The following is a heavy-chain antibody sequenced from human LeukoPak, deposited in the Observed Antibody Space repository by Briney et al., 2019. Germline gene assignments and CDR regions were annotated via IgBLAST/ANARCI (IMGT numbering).Heavy chain of an antibody. J-gene: IGHJ4*02. CDR3: ARETWGGLDY. CDR1: GFTFTNYW. Sequence: PGGSLRLSCAASGFTFTNYWMHWVRQAPGEGLMWLSRINSDGSTTSYAGSVKGRFTISRDNAKNTLYLQLNTLRAEDTAVYYCARETWGGLDYWGQGTLVSVSS. CDR2: INSDGSTT. D-gene: IGHD3-16*01. V-gene: IGHV3-74*01.